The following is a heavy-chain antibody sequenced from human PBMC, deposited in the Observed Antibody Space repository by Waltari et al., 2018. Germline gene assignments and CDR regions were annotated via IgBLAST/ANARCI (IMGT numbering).Heavy chain of an antibody. Sequence: QVQLVQSGAEVRKPGASVKVSCKASGYTFTSYDINWVRQATGQGLQWMGWLDPRSGKTGYAQKFQGRVTIARNASISTAYLELSSLRSEDTAVYYCARARGYFDSFDAFDIWGQGTMVTVSS. J-gene: IGHJ3*02. CDR3: ARARGYFDSFDAFDI. CDR1: GYTFTSYD. V-gene: IGHV1-8*01. D-gene: IGHD3-9*01. CDR2: LDPRSGKT.